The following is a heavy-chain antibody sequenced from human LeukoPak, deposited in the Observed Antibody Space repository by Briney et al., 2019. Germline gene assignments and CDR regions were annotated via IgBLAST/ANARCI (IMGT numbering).Heavy chain of an antibody. J-gene: IGHJ5*02. V-gene: IGHV3-21*06. CDR2: ISSGSTYI. Sequence: GGSLRLSCAASGFTFNSHAMNWVRQTPGRGLEWVSSISSGSTYIYYAGSVKGRFTISRDNAKNSLYLQMNSLRAEDTALYYCARDLVPRCSGGSCYSWFDPWGQGTLVTVSS. CDR3: ARDLVPRCSGGSCYSWFDP. D-gene: IGHD2-15*01. CDR1: GFTFNSHA.